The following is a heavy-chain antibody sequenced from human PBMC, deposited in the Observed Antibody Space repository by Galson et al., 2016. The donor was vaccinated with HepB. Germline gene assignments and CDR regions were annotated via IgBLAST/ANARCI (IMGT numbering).Heavy chain of an antibody. V-gene: IGHV3-21*01. D-gene: IGHD3-3*01. J-gene: IGHJ5*02. CDR1: GFTFSTYS. CDR2: ISSGSSYI. CDR3: ARHSRATFGEPNWFDP. Sequence: SLRLSCAASGFTFSTYSMNWVRQAPGKGLEWVSSISSGSSYIYYADSVKGRFTISRDNAKNSLYLQMSSLRAEDTAVYYCARHSRATFGEPNWFDPWGQGTLVIVSS.